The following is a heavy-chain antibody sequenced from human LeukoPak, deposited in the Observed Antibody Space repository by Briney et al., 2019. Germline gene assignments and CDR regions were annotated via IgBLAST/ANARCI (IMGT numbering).Heavy chain of an antibody. CDR2: IKSKTDGGTT. CDR1: GFTFSNAW. Sequence: GASLRLSCAASGFTFSNAWISCVRQAPGKGVEWVGRIKSKTDGGTTDYAAPVKGRFTIPRDDSKNTLYQQMNSLKTEDTAVYYCTTDVHYEYGRAGGRLFDGWGRERVVGVSS. V-gene: IGHV3-15*01. CDR3: TTDVHYEYGRAGGRLFDG. J-gene: IGHJ4*02. D-gene: IGHD3-16*01.